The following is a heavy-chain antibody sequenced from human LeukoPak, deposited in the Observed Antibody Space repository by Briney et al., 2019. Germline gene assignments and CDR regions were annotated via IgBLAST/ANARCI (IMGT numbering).Heavy chain of an antibody. CDR1: GYTFTSYG. J-gene: IGHJ4*02. Sequence: ASVKVSCKASGYTFTSYGISWVRQAPGQGLEWMGWISAYNGNTNYAQKLQGRVTMTTDTSTSTAYMELRSLRSDDTAVYYCAAYGTYDSRGPPLDYWGQGTLVTVSS. CDR2: ISAYNGNT. V-gene: IGHV1-18*01. CDR3: AAYGTYDSRGPPLDY. D-gene: IGHD3-22*01.